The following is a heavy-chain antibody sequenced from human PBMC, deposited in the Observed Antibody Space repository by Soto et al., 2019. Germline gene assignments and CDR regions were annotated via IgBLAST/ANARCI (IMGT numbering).Heavy chain of an antibody. CDR3: ARRDGYNVFEI. Sequence: GGSLRLSCAASGFTFSSYWMHWVRQAPGKGLVWVSHINSDGSSTNYADSVKGRFIISRDNAKNTLYLQMNSLRAEDTAMYYCARRDGYNVFEIWGQGTMVTVSS. D-gene: IGHD5-12*01. CDR2: INSDGSST. V-gene: IGHV3-74*01. CDR1: GFTFSSYW. J-gene: IGHJ3*02.